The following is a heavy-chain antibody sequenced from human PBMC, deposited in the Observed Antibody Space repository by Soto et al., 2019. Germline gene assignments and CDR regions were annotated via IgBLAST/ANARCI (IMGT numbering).Heavy chain of an antibody. D-gene: IGHD6-19*01. Sequence: ASVKVSCKASGYTFTSYDINWVRQATGQGLEWMGWMNPNSGNTGYAQKFQGRVTMTRNTSISTAYMERSSLRSEDTAVYYCARGAYSSGWPYYYYYYMDVWGKGTTVTVSS. CDR2: MNPNSGNT. J-gene: IGHJ6*03. V-gene: IGHV1-8*01. CDR3: ARGAYSSGWPYYYYYYMDV. CDR1: GYTFTSYD.